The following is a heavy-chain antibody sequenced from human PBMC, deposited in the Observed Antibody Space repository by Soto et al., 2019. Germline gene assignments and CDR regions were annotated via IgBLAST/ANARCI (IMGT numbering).Heavy chain of an antibody. J-gene: IGHJ6*02. CDR3: ARHGEYYDSSGYYSVAASDMDV. CDR2: IYPGDSDT. D-gene: IGHD3-22*01. CDR1: GYSFTSYW. V-gene: IGHV5-51*01. Sequence: GESLKISCKGSGYSFTSYWIGWVRQMPGKGLEWMGIIYPGDSDTRYSPSFQGQVTISADKSISTAYLQWSSLKASDTAMYYCARHGEYYDSSGYYSVAASDMDVWGQGTTVTVSS.